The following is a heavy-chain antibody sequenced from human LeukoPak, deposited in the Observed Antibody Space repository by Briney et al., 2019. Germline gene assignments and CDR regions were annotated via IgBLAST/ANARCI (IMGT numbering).Heavy chain of an antibody. CDR1: GGTFSSYA. J-gene: IGHJ4*02. V-gene: IGHV1-69*06. CDR2: IIPIFGTA. D-gene: IGHD5-18*01. CDR3: ARDLGYSYGYGFSPDY. Sequence: SVKVSCKASGGTFSSYAISWVRQAPGQGLEWMGGIIPIFGTASYAQKFQGRVTITADKSTSTAYMELSSLRSEDTAVYYCARDLGYSYGYGFSPDYWGQGTLVTVSS.